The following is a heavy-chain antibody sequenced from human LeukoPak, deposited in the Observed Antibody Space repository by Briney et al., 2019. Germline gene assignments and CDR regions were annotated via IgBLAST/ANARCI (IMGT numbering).Heavy chain of an antibody. Sequence: PGGSLRLSFAASGFTFTDFYMNWGRQAPGKGLEWVSWISPTSSYMYYADSVKGRFTISRDNAKNSLYLQMNSLRAEDTALYYCVRDADGGNSWFDSWGQGTLVTVSS. CDR3: VRDADGGNSWFDS. J-gene: IGHJ5*02. CDR1: GFTFTDFY. V-gene: IGHV3-21*04. D-gene: IGHD4-23*01. CDR2: ISPTSSYM.